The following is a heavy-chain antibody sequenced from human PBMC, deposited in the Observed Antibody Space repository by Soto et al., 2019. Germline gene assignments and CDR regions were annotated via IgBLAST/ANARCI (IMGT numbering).Heavy chain of an antibody. CDR2: LYTGTDT. J-gene: IGHJ4*02. CDR3: ARSRDTGTYSGRFLDY. Sequence: EVQLVESGGGLIQPGGSLRLSCAASGFTVSSTYLTWVRHAPGKGLEWVAILYTGTDTVYADSVKGRFTISRDSSKNTFYLHMNSLRAEDTAMYFCARSRDTGTYSGRFLDYWGQGSLVTVSS. V-gene: IGHV3-53*01. D-gene: IGHD1-26*01. CDR1: GFTVSSTY.